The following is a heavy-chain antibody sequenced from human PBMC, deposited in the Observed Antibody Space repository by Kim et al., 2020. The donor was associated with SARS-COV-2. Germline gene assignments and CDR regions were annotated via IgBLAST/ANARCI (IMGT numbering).Heavy chain of an antibody. D-gene: IGHD4-4*01. J-gene: IGHJ6*02. CDR3: ASSNPNDG. V-gene: IGHV3-7*03. Sequence: GGSLRLSCVASGFTFSNFWMTWVRQAPGKGPEWVANIKQRGSDYYYLDSVKGRFTISRDDAKNSLYLQMNSLRAEDAALYYCASSNPNDGWGQGTAVTVSS. CDR2: IKQRGSDY. CDR1: GFTFSNFW.